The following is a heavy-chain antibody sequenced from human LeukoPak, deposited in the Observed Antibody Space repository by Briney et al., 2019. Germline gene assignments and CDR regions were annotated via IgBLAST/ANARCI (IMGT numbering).Heavy chain of an antibody. CDR2: ISWNSGSI. Sequence: GGSLRLSCAASGFTFSSYEMNWVRQAPGKGLEWVSGISWNSGSIDYADSVKGRFTISRDNAKNSLYLQMSSLRAEDTALYYCAKASGSGWYIDYWGRGTLVTVSS. V-gene: IGHV3-9*01. CDR1: GFTFSSYE. CDR3: AKASGSGWYIDY. J-gene: IGHJ4*02. D-gene: IGHD6-19*01.